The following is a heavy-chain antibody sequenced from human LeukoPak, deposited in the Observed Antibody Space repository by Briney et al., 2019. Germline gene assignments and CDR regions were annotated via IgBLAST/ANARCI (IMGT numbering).Heavy chain of an antibody. J-gene: IGHJ6*02. CDR2: IYYDGST. D-gene: IGHD1-1*01. CDR1: GDSITRNY. V-gene: IGHV4-59*08. Sequence: PSETLSLTCTVSGDSITRNYWTWIRQPPGKGLEWIGYIYYDGSTTYNPSLKSRVTISVGTAKNHFSLELSSATAADTAVYYCARRNDPYDLDVWGQGTTVTVS. CDR3: ARRNDPYDLDV.